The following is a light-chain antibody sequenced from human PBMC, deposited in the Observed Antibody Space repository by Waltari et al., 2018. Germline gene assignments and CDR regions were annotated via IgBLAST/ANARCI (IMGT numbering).Light chain of an antibody. CDR1: ELPRKY. V-gene: IGLV3-10*01. Sequence: SYELTQPPSVSVSPGQTARITCSGHELPRKYAYWFQQKSGQAPRLVIYEDTKRPSGIPWRFSGSSSGTVATLTSTGAQVDDEADYYCYSSDSTGLRVFGGGTTVVVL. CDR2: EDT. J-gene: IGLJ1*01. CDR3: YSSDSTGLRV.